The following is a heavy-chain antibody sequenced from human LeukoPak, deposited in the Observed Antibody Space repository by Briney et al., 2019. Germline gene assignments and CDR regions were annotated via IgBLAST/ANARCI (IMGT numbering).Heavy chain of an antibody. V-gene: IGHV3-48*01. Sequence: GGSLRLSCAASGFTFSSYIMSWVRQAPGKGLEWVSSISSSSSAIYYADSVKGRFTISRDNAKNSLYLQLNSLRAEDTAVYYCARGEVSGYWGQGTLVTVSS. CDR1: GFTFSSYI. J-gene: IGHJ4*02. D-gene: IGHD1-26*01. CDR3: ARGEVSGY. CDR2: ISSSSSAI.